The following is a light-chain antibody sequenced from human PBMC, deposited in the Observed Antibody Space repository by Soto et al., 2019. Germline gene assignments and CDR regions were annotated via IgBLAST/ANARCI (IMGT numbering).Light chain of an antibody. J-gene: IGKJ1*01. Sequence: DIVLMQSPGTLSLSPGERATLSCRASQSVRNSYLAWYQQKPGQAPRLLIYGASSRATGIPDRFSGSGSGTDFTLTISRLEPEDFAVYYCQQYGSSSTFCQGTKVDIK. CDR1: QSVRNSY. V-gene: IGKV3-20*01. CDR3: QQYGSSST. CDR2: GAS.